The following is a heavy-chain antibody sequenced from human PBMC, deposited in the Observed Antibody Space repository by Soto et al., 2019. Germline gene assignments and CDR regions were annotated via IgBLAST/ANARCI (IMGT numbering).Heavy chain of an antibody. D-gene: IGHD5-12*01. CDR1: GGSITSGDYY. CDR3: ARGERWLEFGY. J-gene: IGHJ4*02. CDR2: VSYTGGT. V-gene: IGHV4-30-4*01. Sequence: QVQLRESGPGLVKPSQTLSLTCTVSGGSITSGDYYWSWIRQPPGKGLEWIGSVSYTGGTYYSPSLKSRTTVSGDTSKNQFSLELTSVTAADTAVYYCARGERWLEFGYWGQGILVTVSS.